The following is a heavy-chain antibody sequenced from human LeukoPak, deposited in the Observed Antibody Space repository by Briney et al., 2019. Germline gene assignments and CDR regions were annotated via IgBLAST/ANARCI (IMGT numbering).Heavy chain of an antibody. CDR2: IGSDNKP. D-gene: IGHD2-2*01. CDR3: ARGYCTSTSCPWSFDY. Sequence: AGGSLRLSCEASGFTFSAYAMTWVRQAPGKGLEWVSSIGSDNKPHYSESVKGRFAIPRDNSKNMLFLQLNSLRAEDTAVYFCARGYCTSTSCPWSFDYWGQGTLVSVSS. CDR1: GFTFSAYA. J-gene: IGHJ4*02. V-gene: IGHV3-23*05.